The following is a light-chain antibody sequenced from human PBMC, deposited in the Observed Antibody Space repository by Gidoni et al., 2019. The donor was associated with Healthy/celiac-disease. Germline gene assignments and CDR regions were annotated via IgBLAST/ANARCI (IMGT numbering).Light chain of an antibody. CDR2: GNS. CDR1: CSNIGAGYD. V-gene: IGLV1-40*01. Sequence: HSVLTQPPPVPGPPGQRVTLSRTGSCSNIGAGYDVHGYQQLPGTTPKLLIYGNSSRTSGVPDRFSGSKSGTSASLANTGLQAEDEADYYSQSYDSSLVFGGGTKLTVL. J-gene: IGLJ2*01. CDR3: QSYDSSLV.